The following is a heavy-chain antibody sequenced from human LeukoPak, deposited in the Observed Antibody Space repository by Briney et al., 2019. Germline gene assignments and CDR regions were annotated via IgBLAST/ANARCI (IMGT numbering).Heavy chain of an antibody. D-gene: IGHD3-16*02. Sequence: GGSLRLSCAASGFTFSSYAMHWVRQAPGKGLEWVAVISYDGSNKYYADSVKGRFTISRDNSKNTLYLQMNSLRAEDTAVYYCARDRSLYPFDYWGQGTLVTVSS. CDR2: ISYDGSNK. V-gene: IGHV3-30-3*01. CDR3: ARDRSLYPFDY. J-gene: IGHJ4*02. CDR1: GFTFSSYA.